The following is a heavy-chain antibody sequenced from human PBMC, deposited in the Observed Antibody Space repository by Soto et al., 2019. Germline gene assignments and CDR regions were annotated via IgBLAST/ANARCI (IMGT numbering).Heavy chain of an antibody. CDR1: GASTTSDAYY. CDR3: VSGTSFYDVLTGYYVDRWFDP. V-gene: IGHV4-39*01. CDR2: IYYSGYT. Sequence: SLTCSVSGASTTSDAYYWGLIRQPPGKGLEWLGSIYYSGYTYYNPSLKSRVTISVDRSRNQFSLNLRSVTAADTAVYYCVSGTSFYDVLTGYYVDRWFDPWGQGTLVTVSS. J-gene: IGHJ5*02. D-gene: IGHD3-9*01.